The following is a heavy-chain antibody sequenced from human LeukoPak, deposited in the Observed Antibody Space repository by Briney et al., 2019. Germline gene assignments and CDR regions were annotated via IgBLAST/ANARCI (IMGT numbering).Heavy chain of an antibody. V-gene: IGHV3-48*03. J-gene: IGHJ4*02. Sequence: GGSLRLSCAASGFTFSSYEMNWVRQAPGKGLEWVSYISSSGSTIYYADSVKGRFTISRDNAKNSLYLQMNSLRAEDTAVYYCARDIGIWGELRFDWGQGTLVTVSS. CDR3: ARDIGIWGELRFD. D-gene: IGHD3-16*01. CDR2: ISSSGSTI. CDR1: GFTFSSYE.